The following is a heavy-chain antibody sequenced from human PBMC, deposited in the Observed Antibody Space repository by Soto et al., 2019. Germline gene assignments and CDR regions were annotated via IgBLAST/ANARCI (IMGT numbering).Heavy chain of an antibody. D-gene: IGHD4-17*01. CDR2: IYYSGST. J-gene: IGHJ4*02. V-gene: IGHV4-59*08. CDR1: GGSISSYY. CDR3: AADVGGYIYGLAGH. Sequence: PSETLSLTCTVSGGSISSYYWSWIRQPPGKGLEWIGYIYYSGSTNYNPSLKSRVTISVDTSKNQFSLKLSSVTAADTAVYYCAADVGGYIYGLAGHWGRGTLVTVSS.